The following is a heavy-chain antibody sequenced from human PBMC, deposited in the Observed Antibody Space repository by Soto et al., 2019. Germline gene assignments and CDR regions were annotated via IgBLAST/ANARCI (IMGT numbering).Heavy chain of an antibody. CDR1: GFTFSSYW. D-gene: IGHD1-1*01. J-gene: IGHJ4*02. CDR2: INQDGNED. Sequence: SLRLSCAASGFTFSSYWMNWVRQAPGKGLEWVANINQDGNEDNLLDSVKGRFTIPRDNAKNSLFLQMNSLRVDDTAVYYCARTGDGHHDFLDYWGQGALVTVSS. V-gene: IGHV3-7*01. CDR3: ARTGDGHHDFLDY.